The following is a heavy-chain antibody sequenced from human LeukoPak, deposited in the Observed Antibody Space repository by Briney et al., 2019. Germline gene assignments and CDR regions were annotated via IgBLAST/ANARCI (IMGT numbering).Heavy chain of an antibody. CDR3: ARDRAMEVGAYYFDY. CDR1: GFTFSSYS. CDR2: ISSSSSYI. V-gene: IGHV3-21*01. J-gene: IGHJ4*02. Sequence: PGGSLRLSCAASGFTFSSYSMNWVRQAPGKGLEWVSSISSSSSYIYYADSVKGRFTISRDNAKNSLYLQMNSLRAEDTAVYYRARDRAMEVGAYYFDYWGQGTLVTVSS. D-gene: IGHD1-26*01.